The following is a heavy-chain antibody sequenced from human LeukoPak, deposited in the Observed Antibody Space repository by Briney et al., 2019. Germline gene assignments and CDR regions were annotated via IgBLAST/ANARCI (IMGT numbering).Heavy chain of an antibody. V-gene: IGHV4-34*01. D-gene: IGHD3-16*02. Sequence: SETLSLTCAVYGGSFNAYYWTWIRQTPGKGLEWIGEINHSGNTNYNPSLESRVTISADTSKYQFPLNLGSVTDADTAIYYCARGLRFIQGPGYYYMDVWGKGTTVTVSS. CDR1: GGSFNAYY. J-gene: IGHJ6*03. CDR2: INHSGNT. CDR3: ARGLRFIQGPGYYYMDV.